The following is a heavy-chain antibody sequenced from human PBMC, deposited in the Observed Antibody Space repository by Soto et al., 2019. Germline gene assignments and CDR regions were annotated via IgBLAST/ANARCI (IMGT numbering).Heavy chain of an antibody. CDR1: GFTFSSYW. CDR3: AKDGGYSYGPYDY. D-gene: IGHD5-18*01. CDR2: ISSSISTI. V-gene: IGHV3-48*01. Sequence: PGGSLRLSCAASGFTFSSYWMHWVRQAPGKGLEWVSYISSSISTIYYADSVEGRFTISRDNAKNSLDLQMNSLRAEDTAVYYCAKDGGYSYGPYDYWGQGTLVTVSS. J-gene: IGHJ4*02.